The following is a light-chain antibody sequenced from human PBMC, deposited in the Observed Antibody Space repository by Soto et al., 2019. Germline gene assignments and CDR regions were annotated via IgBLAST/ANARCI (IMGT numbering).Light chain of an antibody. Sequence: QPVLTQSPSASASLGASVKLTCTLSSGHSSYAIAWHQQQPEKGPRYLMKLNSDGSHSKGDGIPDRFSGSSSGAERYLTISSLQSEDGADYYCQTWGTGIRVFGTGTKLTVL. CDR2: LNSDGSH. CDR3: QTWGTGIRV. J-gene: IGLJ1*01. CDR1: SGHSSYA. V-gene: IGLV4-69*01.